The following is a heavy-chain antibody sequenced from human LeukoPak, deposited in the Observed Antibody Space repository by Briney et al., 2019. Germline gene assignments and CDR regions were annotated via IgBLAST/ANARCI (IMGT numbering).Heavy chain of an antibody. CDR2: IQYDENDK. Sequence: PGGSLRLSCAASGFTFSTYGMHWVRQAPGKGLEWVAFIQYDENDKYYADSVKGRFTISRDSSKNTLHLQMNSLRVEDTAVYCCARELSTGALHAMDVWGKVTTVTVSS. V-gene: IGHV3-30*02. CDR1: GFTFSTYG. J-gene: IGHJ6*03. D-gene: IGHD2-8*02. CDR3: ARELSTGALHAMDV.